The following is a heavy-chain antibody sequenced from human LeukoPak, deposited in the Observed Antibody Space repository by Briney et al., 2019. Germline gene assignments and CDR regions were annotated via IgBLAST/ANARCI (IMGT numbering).Heavy chain of an antibody. J-gene: IGHJ5*02. D-gene: IGHD3-22*01. CDR1: GGSFSGYY. CDR3: ARERLWSSGYLRTTVTFDP. V-gene: IGHV4-34*01. Sequence: SETLSLTCAVYGGSFSGYYWSWIRQPPGKGLEWIGEINHSGSTNYNPSLKSRVTISVDTSKNQFSLKLSSVTAADTAVYYCARERLWSSGYLRTTVTFDPWGQGTLVTVSS. CDR2: INHSGST.